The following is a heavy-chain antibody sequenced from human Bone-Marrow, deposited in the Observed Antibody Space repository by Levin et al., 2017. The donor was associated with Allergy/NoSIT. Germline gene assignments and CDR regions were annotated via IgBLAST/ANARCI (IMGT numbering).Heavy chain of an antibody. J-gene: IGHJ4*02. D-gene: IGHD3-9*01. Sequence: GESLKISCAASGFTFSLYSMSWVRRAPGKGLEWVSGISGSSVRTYYTDSVKGRFTISRDNAKNTIFLQIHSLRVEDTAVYYCAKDVSRGFDPNDFDSWGQGTLVTVSS. CDR2: ISGSSVRT. V-gene: IGHV3-23*01. CDR1: GFTFSLYS. CDR3: AKDVSRGFDPNDFDS.